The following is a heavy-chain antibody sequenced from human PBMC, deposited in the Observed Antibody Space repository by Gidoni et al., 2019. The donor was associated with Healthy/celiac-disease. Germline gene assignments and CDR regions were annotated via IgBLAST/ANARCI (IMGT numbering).Heavy chain of an antibody. CDR3: ARTGYSSRGGFDY. V-gene: IGHV4-39*01. Sequence: QLQLQESGPGLVKPSETLSLTCTVSGGSISSSSYYWGWIRQPPGKGLEWIGSIYYSGSTYYNPSLKSRVTISVDTSKNQFSLKLSSVTAADTAVYYCARTGYSSRGGFDYWGQGTLVTVSS. CDR2: IYYSGST. CDR1: GGSISSSSYY. D-gene: IGHD6-13*01. J-gene: IGHJ4*02.